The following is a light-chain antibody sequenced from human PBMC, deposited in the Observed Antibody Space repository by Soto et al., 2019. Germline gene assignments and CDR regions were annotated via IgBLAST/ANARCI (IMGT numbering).Light chain of an antibody. CDR1: GSDVGEYNY. CDR3: SSYTSTSTLYV. Sequence: QAASVSGSLGQSITISCTGTGSDVGEYNYVSWYQQHPDKAPKLMIYEVRNRPSGVSNRFSGSKSGNTASLAIAGLQAEDEADYYCSSYTSTSTLYVFGTGTKLTVL. J-gene: IGLJ1*01. V-gene: IGLV2-14*01. CDR2: EVR.